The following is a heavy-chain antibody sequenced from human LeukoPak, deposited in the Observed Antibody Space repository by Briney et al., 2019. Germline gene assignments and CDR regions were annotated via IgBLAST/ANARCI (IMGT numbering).Heavy chain of an antibody. V-gene: IGHV1-46*01. Sequence: ASVKISCKASGYTFSSYYMHWVRQPPAQGLEWMGIISPSGGSTSYAQKFQGRVTMTRDTSTSTVYMELSSLRSEDTAVYYCARRQPSGSYSIDYWGQGTLVTVSS. CDR1: GYTFSSYY. CDR3: ARRQPSGSYSIDY. CDR2: ISPSGGST. J-gene: IGHJ4*02. D-gene: IGHD3-10*01.